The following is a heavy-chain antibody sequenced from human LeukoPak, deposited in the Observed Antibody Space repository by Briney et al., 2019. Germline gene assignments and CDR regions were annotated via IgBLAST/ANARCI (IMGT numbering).Heavy chain of an antibody. Sequence: ASVKVSCKASGYTFTGYYMHWVRQAPGQGLERMGRINPNSGGTNYAQKFQGRVTMTRDTSISTAYMELSRLRSDDTAVYYCARAEGSTIFGVVTNLYYFNYWGQGTLVTVSS. CDR1: GYTFTGYY. V-gene: IGHV1-2*06. J-gene: IGHJ4*02. CDR2: INPNSGGT. CDR3: ARAEGSTIFGVVTNLYYFNY. D-gene: IGHD3-3*01.